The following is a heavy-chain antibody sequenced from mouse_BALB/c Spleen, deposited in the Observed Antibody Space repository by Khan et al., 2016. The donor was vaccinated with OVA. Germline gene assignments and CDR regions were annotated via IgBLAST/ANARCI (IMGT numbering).Heavy chain of an antibody. D-gene: IGHD1-1*01. CDR1: GFTFSSFG. CDR2: ISSGSSTI. V-gene: IGHV5-17*02. CDR3: ASNDYGKNVFDY. J-gene: IGHJ2*01. Sequence: EVELVESGGGLVQPGGSRKLSCAASGFTFSSFGMHWVRQAPEKGLEWVAYISSGSSTIYYADTVKGRFTISRDNSKNTLFLQMTSLRSEDTAMYYCASNDYGKNVFDYWGQGTTLTVSS.